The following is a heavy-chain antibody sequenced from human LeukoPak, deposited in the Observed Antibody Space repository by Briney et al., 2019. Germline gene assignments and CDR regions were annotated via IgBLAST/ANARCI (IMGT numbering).Heavy chain of an antibody. Sequence: GGSLRLSCAASRFTFSSYAMHWVRPAPGKGLEWVAVISYDGSNKYYADSVKGRFTISRDNSKNTLYLQMNSLRAEDTAVYYCARLDSGCLDYWGHGTLVTVSS. CDR2: ISYDGSNK. CDR1: RFTFSSYA. V-gene: IGHV3-30-3*01. J-gene: IGHJ4*01. CDR3: ARLDSGCLDY. D-gene: IGHD6-19*01.